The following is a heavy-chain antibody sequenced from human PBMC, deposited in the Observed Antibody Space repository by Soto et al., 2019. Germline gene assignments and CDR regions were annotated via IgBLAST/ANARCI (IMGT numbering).Heavy chain of an antibody. D-gene: IGHD3-22*01. CDR2: IYYSGST. CDR1: GGSISSGDYY. V-gene: IGHV4-30-4*01. J-gene: IGHJ4*02. CDR3: ARASYYYDRSGYYHY. Sequence: SEALSLTCTVSGGSISSGDYYWSWIRQPPGKGLEWIGYIYYSGSTYYNPSLKSRVTISVDTSKNQFSLKLSSVTAADTAVYYCARASYYYDRSGYYHYWGQGTLVTVSS.